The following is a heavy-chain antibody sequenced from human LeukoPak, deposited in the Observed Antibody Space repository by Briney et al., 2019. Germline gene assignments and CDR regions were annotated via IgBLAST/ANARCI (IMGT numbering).Heavy chain of an antibody. J-gene: IGHJ4*02. Sequence: SVKVSCKASGGTFSSYAISWVRQAPGQGLEWMGGIIPIFGTANYAQKFQGRVTITADKCTSTAYMELSSLRSEDTAVYYCARAPSSSWYSFDYWGQGTLVTVSS. D-gene: IGHD6-13*01. CDR2: IIPIFGTA. CDR3: ARAPSSSWYSFDY. CDR1: GGTFSSYA. V-gene: IGHV1-69*06.